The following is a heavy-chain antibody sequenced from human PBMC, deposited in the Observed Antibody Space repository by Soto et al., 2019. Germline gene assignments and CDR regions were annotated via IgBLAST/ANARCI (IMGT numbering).Heavy chain of an antibody. D-gene: IGHD1-1*01. CDR1: GGSLSTYA. Sequence: QLQLVQSGAEAKKPGSAVKVSCKASGGSLSTYAVTWVRQAPGHGLEWMGGIIPLLGTTTYAQNFQGRVTVTADVSTNTAYFEVRSLRSEDTAVHFCARVGTPLVSAWGFDRWGQGTLVTVSS. CDR2: IIPLLGTT. CDR3: ARVGTPLVSAWGFDR. V-gene: IGHV1-69*01. J-gene: IGHJ5*02.